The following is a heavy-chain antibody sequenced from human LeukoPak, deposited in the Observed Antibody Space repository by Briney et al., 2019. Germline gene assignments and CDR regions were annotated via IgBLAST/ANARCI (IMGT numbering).Heavy chain of an antibody. Sequence: GGSLRLSCAASGFTFSSYSMNWVRQALGKGLEWVSSISSSSSYIYYADSVKGRFTISRDNAKNSLYLQMNSLRAEDTAVYYCARVGVRGVIYYYMDVWGKGTTVTVSS. J-gene: IGHJ6*03. CDR2: ISSSSSYI. V-gene: IGHV3-21*01. CDR1: GFTFSSYS. CDR3: ARVGVRGVIYYYMDV. D-gene: IGHD3-10*01.